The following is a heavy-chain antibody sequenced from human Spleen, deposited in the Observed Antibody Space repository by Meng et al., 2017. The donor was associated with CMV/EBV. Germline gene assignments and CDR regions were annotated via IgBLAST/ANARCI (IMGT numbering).Heavy chain of an antibody. Sequence: GGSLRLSCAASGFTFHDYAMHWVRQAPGKGLEWVSAIISSGGSTSYADSVKGRFTISRDNSKNTLYLQMNSLRAEDTATYYCAKDLGTPSELEPFDYWGQGTLVTVSS. CDR2: IISSGGST. CDR3: AKDLGTPSELEPFDY. D-gene: IGHD1-1*01. CDR1: GFTFHDYA. J-gene: IGHJ4*02. V-gene: IGHV3-23*01.